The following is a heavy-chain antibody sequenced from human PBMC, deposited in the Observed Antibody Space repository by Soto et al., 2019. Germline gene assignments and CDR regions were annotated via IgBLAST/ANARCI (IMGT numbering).Heavy chain of an antibody. J-gene: IGHJ4*02. CDR2: IKQDGSEK. D-gene: IGHD2-2*01. Sequence: GRSLRLSCAASGFTFSSYWMSWVRQAPGKGLEWVANIKQDGSEKYYVDSVKGRFTISRDNAKNSLYLQMNSLRAEDTAVYYCASLGEVPAAPFDYWGQGTLVPVSS. V-gene: IGHV3-7*01. CDR1: GFTFSSYW. CDR3: ASLGEVPAAPFDY.